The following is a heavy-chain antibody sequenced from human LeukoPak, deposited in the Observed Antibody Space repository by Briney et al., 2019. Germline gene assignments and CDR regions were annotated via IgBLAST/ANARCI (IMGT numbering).Heavy chain of an antibody. CDR3: VRHDYGGYVGD. D-gene: IGHD4-17*01. J-gene: IGHJ4*02. Sequence: SGPTLVKPTQTLTLTCTFSGFSLSSSRVGVGWIRQPPGKALKWLALIYWNDDKHYSPSLKSRLTITKDTSKDQVVLTLTNMDPVDTATYYCVRHDYGGYVGDWGQGTLVTVSS. CDR2: IYWNDDK. CDR1: GFSLSSSRVG. V-gene: IGHV2-5*01.